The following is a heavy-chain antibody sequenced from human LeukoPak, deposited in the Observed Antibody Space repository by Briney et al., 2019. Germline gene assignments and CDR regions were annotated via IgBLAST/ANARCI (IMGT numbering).Heavy chain of an antibody. Sequence: ASVKVSCKASGYTFTGYLLHWVRQAPGLRLEWMGWINPNSVGTNYAQKYQRRVTITRYTSISPGYLELSRLRADDTAVHYCAKGDSSGWYRSGSYWGKGNLVSVSS. D-gene: IGHD6-13*01. CDR2: INPNSVGT. CDR1: GYTFTGYL. J-gene: IGHJ4*02. V-gene: IGHV1-2*02. CDR3: AKGDSSGWYRSGSY.